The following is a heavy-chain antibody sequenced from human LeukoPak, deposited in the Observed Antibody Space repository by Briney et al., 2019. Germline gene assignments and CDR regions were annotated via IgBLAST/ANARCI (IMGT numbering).Heavy chain of an antibody. CDR2: THRSGDT. D-gene: IGHD3-10*01. CDR1: GVSISSGNW. Sequence: PSETLSLTCAVYGVSISSGNWWTWVRQPPGKGLEWTGETHRSGDTKYNPSLNSRVTISMDNSKNQLSLNLISVTAADTAMYYCATRDQSRTFMVPLDSWGQGTLVTVSS. J-gene: IGHJ4*02. V-gene: IGHV4-4*02. CDR3: ATRDQSRTFMVPLDS.